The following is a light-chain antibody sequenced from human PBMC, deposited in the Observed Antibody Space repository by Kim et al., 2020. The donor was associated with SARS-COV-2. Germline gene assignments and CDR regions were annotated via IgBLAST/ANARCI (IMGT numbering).Light chain of an antibody. CDR1: RSNIGSNY. Sequence: QRVTISCSGSRSNIGSNYVYWYQQHPGAAPKLLIYENYQRPSGVPDRFSGSKAGTSASLAISGLRSEDEAHYYCAAWDDSLSVHYVFGTGTKVTVL. V-gene: IGLV1-47*01. J-gene: IGLJ1*01. CDR3: AAWDDSLSVHYV. CDR2: ENY.